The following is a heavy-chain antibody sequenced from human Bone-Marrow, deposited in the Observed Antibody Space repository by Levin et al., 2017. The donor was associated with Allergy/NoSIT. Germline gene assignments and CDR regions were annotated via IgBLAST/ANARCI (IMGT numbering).Heavy chain of an antibody. Sequence: ASVKVSCKASGYTFSDYGITWVRQAPGQGLEWMAWISGNNGDRRYAHNFQGRVTLTTDASTNTAHMELNNLRSDDTAVYYCSRDCRGGYSYWSYPAPAENCYYYMDVWGPGTTVTVSS. CDR1: GYTFSDYG. J-gene: IGHJ6*02. D-gene: IGHD3-10*01. CDR3: SRDCRGGYSYWSYPAPAENCYYYMDV. CDR2: ISGNNGDR. V-gene: IGHV1-18*01.